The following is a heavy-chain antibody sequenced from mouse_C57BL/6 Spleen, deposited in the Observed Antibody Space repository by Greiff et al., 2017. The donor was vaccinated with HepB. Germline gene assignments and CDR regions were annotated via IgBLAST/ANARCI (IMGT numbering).Heavy chain of an antibody. CDR1: GYSFTDYN. D-gene: IGHD3-2*02. V-gene: IGHV1-39*01. CDR3: ARAGRGDSSGYVGY. CDR2: INPNYGTT. J-gene: IGHJ2*01. Sequence: VQLQQSGPELVKPGASVKISCKASGYSFTDYNMNWVKQSNGKSLEWIGVINPNYGTTSYNQKFKGKATLTVDQSSSTAYMQLNSLTSEDSAVDYCARAGRGDSSGYVGYWGQGTTLTVSS.